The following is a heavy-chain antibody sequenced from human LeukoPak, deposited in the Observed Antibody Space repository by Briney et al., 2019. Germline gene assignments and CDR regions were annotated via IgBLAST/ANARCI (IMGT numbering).Heavy chain of an antibody. CDR3: ARVGDTHDAFDI. Sequence: SETLSLTCTVSGGSISSGSYYWSWIRQPAGKGLEWIGRIYTSGSTNYNPSLKSRVTISVDTSKNQFSLKLSSVTAADTAVYYCARVGDTHDAFDIWGQGTMVTVSS. V-gene: IGHV4-61*02. D-gene: IGHD3-16*01. CDR1: GGSISSGSYY. CDR2: IYTSGST. J-gene: IGHJ3*02.